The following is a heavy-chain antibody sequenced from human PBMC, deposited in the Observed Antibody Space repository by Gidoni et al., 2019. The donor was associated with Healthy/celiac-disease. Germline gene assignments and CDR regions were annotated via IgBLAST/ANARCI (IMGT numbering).Heavy chain of an antibody. D-gene: IGHD6-13*01. J-gene: IGHJ4*02. CDR1: ELTVSGNY. V-gene: IGHV3-66*02. CDR3: AREGKQPEYCFDY. Sequence: DVRLVESGRRMSPPGWSLGHSCATSELTVSGNYRSWVRQAPGKGLEWVSVIYSGGSTYYADSVKGRFTISRDNSKNTLYRQMSSLRAEDTAVYYCAREGKQPEYCFDYWGQGTLVTVAS. CDR2: IYSGGST.